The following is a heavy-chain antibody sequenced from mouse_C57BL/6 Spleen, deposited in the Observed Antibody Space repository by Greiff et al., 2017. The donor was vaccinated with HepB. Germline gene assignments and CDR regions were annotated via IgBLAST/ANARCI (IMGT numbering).Heavy chain of an antibody. D-gene: IGHD2-3*01. Sequence: EVKLMESGGGLVQPGGSLKLSCAASGFTFSDYYMYWVRQTPEKRLEWVAYISNGGGSTYYPDTVKGRFTISRDNAKNTLYLQMSRLTSEDTAMYYCARQNDGYLYYFDYWGQGTTLTVSS. J-gene: IGHJ2*01. CDR1: GFTFSDYY. V-gene: IGHV5-12*01. CDR3: ARQNDGYLYYFDY. CDR2: ISNGGGST.